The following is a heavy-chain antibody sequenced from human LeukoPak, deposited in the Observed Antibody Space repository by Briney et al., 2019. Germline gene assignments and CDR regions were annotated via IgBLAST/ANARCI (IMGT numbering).Heavy chain of an antibody. V-gene: IGHV4-34*01. CDR2: INHSGST. J-gene: IGHJ4*02. CDR1: GGSFSGYY. D-gene: IGHD6-6*01. CDR3: ARRGRSSIGY. Sequence: SETLSLTCAVYGGSFSGYYWSWIRQPPGKGLEWIGEINHSGSTNYNPSLKSRVTISVDTSKNQFSLKLSSVTAADTAVYYCARRGRSSIGYWGQGTLVTVSS.